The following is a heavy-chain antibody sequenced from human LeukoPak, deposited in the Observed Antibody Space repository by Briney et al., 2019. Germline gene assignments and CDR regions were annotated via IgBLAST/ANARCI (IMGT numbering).Heavy chain of an antibody. CDR2: INWNGGDI. D-gene: IGHD3-9*01. CDR1: GFTFDDYG. CDR3: AKAYDILTGYHPIDY. V-gene: IGHV3-9*01. Sequence: GGSLRLSCAASGFTFDDYGMYWVRQAPGKGLEWVSSINWNGGDIAYADSVKGRFTISRDNAKNSLYLQMNSLRVEDTALYYCAKAYDILTGYHPIDYWGQGTLVTVSS. J-gene: IGHJ4*02.